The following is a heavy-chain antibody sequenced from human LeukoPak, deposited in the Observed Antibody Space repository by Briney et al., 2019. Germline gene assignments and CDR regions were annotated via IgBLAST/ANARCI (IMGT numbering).Heavy chain of an antibody. CDR2: IIPIFGTA. V-gene: IGHV1-69*13. D-gene: IGHD6-13*01. J-gene: IGHJ3*02. CDR3: ARMYSSSWLFRDDAFDI. Sequence: SVKVSCKASGGTFSSYAISWVRQAPEQGLEWMGGIIPIFGTANYAQKFQGTVTITADESTSTAYMELSSLRSEDTAVYYCARMYSSSWLFRDDAFDIWGQGTMVTVSS. CDR1: GGTFSSYA.